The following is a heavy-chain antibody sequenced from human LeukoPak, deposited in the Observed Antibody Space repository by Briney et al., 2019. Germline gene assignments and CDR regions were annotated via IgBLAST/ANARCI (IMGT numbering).Heavy chain of an antibody. CDR2: NYTGGTT. D-gene: IGHD3-10*01. J-gene: IGHJ4*02. CDR1: GFTFSSYS. V-gene: IGHV3-53*01. CDR3: ARGPDSYGSGTYYHYFDY. Sequence: GGSLRLSCAASGFTFSSYSMNWVRQAPGKGLEWISVNYTGGTTYYADSVMGRFTISRDNSKNTLFLQMNSLRTDDTAVYYCARGPDSYGSGTYYHYFDYWGQGTLVTVSS.